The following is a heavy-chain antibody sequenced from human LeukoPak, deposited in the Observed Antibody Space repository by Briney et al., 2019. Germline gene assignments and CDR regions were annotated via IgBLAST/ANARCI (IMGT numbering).Heavy chain of an antibody. CDR2: ISSSSNYI. J-gene: IGHJ3*02. V-gene: IGHV3-21*01. D-gene: IGHD5-12*01. CDR3: ARDLATIDAFDI. CDR1: GFTFSSYS. Sequence: GGSLRLSCAASGFTFSSYSMNWVRQAPGKGLEWVSSISSSSNYIYYADSVKGRFTISRDNAKNSLHLQMSSLRAEDTAVHYCARDLATIDAFDIWGQGTMVTVSS.